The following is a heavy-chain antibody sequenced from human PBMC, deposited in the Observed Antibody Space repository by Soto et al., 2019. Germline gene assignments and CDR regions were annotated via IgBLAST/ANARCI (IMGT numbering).Heavy chain of an antibody. CDR2: ISGSGGST. V-gene: IGHV3-23*01. D-gene: IGHD6-13*01. CDR3: AKDRSFSSSWPRDYFDY. J-gene: IGHJ4*02. CDR1: GFTFSSYA. Sequence: GRSLRLSCAPSGFTFSSYAMSWGRQAPGKGLEWVSAISGSGGSTYYADSVKGRFTISRDNSKNTLYLQMNSLRAEDTAVYYCAKDRSFSSSWPRDYFDYWRQGTLVTVSS.